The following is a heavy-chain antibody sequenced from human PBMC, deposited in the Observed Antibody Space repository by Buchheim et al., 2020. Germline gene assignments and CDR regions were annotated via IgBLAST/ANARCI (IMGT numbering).Heavy chain of an antibody. CDR1: GYRFTTYW. CDR3: ARLGIRAGGGTLRHLDY. Sequence: EVQLVQSGAEVKRPGESLKISCQVSGYRFTTYWIGWVRQMPGKGLEWMGIIYPGDSDTRYSPSFQGQVTISADKSISTASPQWSSLKASDTAMYYCARLGIRAGGGTLRHLDYWGQGTL. J-gene: IGHJ4*02. CDR2: IYPGDSDT. V-gene: IGHV5-51*01. D-gene: IGHD6-13*01.